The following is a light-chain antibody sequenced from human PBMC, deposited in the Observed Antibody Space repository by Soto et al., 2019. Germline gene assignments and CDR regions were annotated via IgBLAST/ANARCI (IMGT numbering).Light chain of an antibody. Sequence: QSALTQPASVSGSPGQSITFSCTGTSSDVGSYNYVSWYQQHPGKAPELMIYDVSNRPLGISNRFSGSKSGNTASLTISGLQAEDEADYYCSSYTRSSTLVFGGGTKVTVL. CDR1: SSDVGSYNY. V-gene: IGLV2-14*03. CDR2: DVS. CDR3: SSYTRSSTLV. J-gene: IGLJ2*01.